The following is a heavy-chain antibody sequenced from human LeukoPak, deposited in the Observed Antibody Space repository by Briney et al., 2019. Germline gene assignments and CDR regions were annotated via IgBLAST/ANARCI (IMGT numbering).Heavy chain of an antibody. J-gene: IGHJ4*02. D-gene: IGHD5-12*01. CDR2: MNPNSGNT. CDR1: GYTFTSYD. CDR3: ARHGDSYDSPYDY. V-gene: IGHV1-8*03. Sequence: ASVKVSCKASGYTFTSYDINWVRQATGQGLEWMGWMNPNSGNTGYAQKFQGRVTITRNTSISTAYMELSSLRSEDTAVYYCARHGDSYDSPYDYWGQGTLVTVSS.